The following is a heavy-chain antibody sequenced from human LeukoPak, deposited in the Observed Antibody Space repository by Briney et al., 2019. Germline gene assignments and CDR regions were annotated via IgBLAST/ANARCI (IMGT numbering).Heavy chain of an antibody. CDR2: IYSGGST. D-gene: IGHD3-22*01. J-gene: IGHJ4*02. CDR3: ARGPPMYYYGSSDYHYDYFEY. V-gene: IGHV3-66*01. Sequence: GGSLRLSCAASEFSVGSNYMTWVRQAPGKGLEWVSLIYSGGSTYYADSVKGRFTISRDNSKNTLYLQMNSLRAEDTALYYCARGPPMYYYGSSDYHYDYFEYWGQGTLVTVSS. CDR1: EFSVGSNY.